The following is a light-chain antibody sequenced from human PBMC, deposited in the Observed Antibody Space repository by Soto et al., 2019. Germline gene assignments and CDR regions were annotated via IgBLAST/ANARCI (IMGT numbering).Light chain of an antibody. J-gene: IGKJ1*01. CDR3: QQYGNSLPWT. CDR1: QSVSSSY. V-gene: IGKV3-20*01. Sequence: EIVVTQSPGTLSLSPEERATLSCRASQSVSSSYLAWYQQKPGQAPRLLISGASKRATGIPDRISGSGSGTDFTLTISRLEPEDFAVYYCQQYGNSLPWTFGQGTKVEIK. CDR2: GAS.